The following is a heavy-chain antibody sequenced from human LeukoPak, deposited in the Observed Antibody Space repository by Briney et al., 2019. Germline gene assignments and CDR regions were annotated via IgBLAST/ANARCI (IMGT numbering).Heavy chain of an antibody. V-gene: IGHV4-39*07. CDR1: GASISSGSNY. Sequence: SETLSLTCNGSGASISSGSNYWGWIRQSPGKTLEWIGSIYSSGSTYYNPSLKSRVIILIDTSKNHFSLTLSSVTAADTAMYYCARTTSDMVRGVMSNWFDPWGQGTLVTVSS. CDR3: ARTTSDMVRGVMSNWFDP. D-gene: IGHD3-10*01. J-gene: IGHJ5*02. CDR2: IYSSGST.